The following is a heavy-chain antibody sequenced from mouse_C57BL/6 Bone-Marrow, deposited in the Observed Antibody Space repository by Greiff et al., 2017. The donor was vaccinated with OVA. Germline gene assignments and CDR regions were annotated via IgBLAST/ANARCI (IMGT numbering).Heavy chain of an antibody. CDR3: ARDYDYDEGWAMDY. CDR1: GYTFTSYW. CDR2: IDPSDSYT. J-gene: IGHJ4*01. D-gene: IGHD2-4*01. V-gene: IGHV1-59*01. Sequence: QVQLQQPGAELVRPGPSVKLSCKASGYTFTSYWMHWVKQRPGQGLEWIGVIDPSDSYTNYNQKFKGKATLTVDTSSSTAYMQLSSLTSEDSAFYYCARDYDYDEGWAMDYWGQGTSVTVSS.